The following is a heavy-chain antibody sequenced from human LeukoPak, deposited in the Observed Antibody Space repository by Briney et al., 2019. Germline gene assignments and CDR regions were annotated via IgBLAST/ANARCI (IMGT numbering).Heavy chain of an antibody. CDR1: GFTLRIYA. J-gene: IGHJ4*02. V-gene: IGHV3-23*01. CDR2: ISGSGGST. D-gene: IGHD3-9*01. Sequence: AGSLRLSCAASGFTLRIYAMSWVRQAPGKGLEWVSAISGSGGSTYYADSVKGRFTISRDNSKNTLYLQMNSLRAEDTAVYYCAKDPYAILTGYRYYFDYWGQGTLVTVSS. CDR3: AKDPYAILTGYRYYFDY.